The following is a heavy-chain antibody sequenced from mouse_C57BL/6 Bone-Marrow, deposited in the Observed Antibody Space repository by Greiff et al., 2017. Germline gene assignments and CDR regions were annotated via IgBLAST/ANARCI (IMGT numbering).Heavy chain of an antibody. CDR2: IDPSDSYT. CDR1: GYTFTSYW. CDR3: ARWGFDYGSSSYAMDY. D-gene: IGHD1-1*01. V-gene: IGHV1-59*01. J-gene: IGHJ4*01. Sequence: QVQLQQPGAELVRPGTSVKLSCKASGYTFTSYWMHWVKQRPGQGLEWIGVIDPSDSYTNYNQKFKGKATLTVDTSSSTAYMQISSLTSEDSAVYYCARWGFDYGSSSYAMDYWGQGTSVTVSS.